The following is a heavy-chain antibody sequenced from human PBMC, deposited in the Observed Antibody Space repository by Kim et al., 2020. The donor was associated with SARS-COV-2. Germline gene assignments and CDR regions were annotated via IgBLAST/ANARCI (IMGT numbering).Heavy chain of an antibody. J-gene: IGHJ4*02. CDR1: GFSLSTSGVG. Sequence: SGPTLVKPTQTLTLTCTFSGFSLSTSGVGVGWIRQPPGKALEWLALIYWDDDKRYSPSLKSRLTITKDTSKNQVVLTVTNMDPVDSATYYCAHTAYYYDSSGFYHNIYFDDWGQGTLVTVSS. CDR3: AHTAYYYDSSGFYHNIYFDD. D-gene: IGHD3-22*01. CDR2: IYWDDDK. V-gene: IGHV2-5*02.